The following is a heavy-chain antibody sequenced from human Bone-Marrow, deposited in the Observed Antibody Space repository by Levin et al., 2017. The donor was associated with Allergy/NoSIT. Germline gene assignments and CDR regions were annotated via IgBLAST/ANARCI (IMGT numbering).Heavy chain of an antibody. V-gene: IGHV3-23*01. J-gene: IGHJ4*02. D-gene: IGHD4-17*01. CDR3: AKGATETRRNYFDS. Sequence: HGESLKISCAASGITFSNYAMGWVRQAPGKGLEWVSGIRNDGGSTDYADSVKGRFTISRDNSKNTLYLQMNSLRAEDTAVYYCAKGATETRRNYFDSWGQGTLVTVSS. CDR1: GITFSNYA. CDR2: IRNDGGST.